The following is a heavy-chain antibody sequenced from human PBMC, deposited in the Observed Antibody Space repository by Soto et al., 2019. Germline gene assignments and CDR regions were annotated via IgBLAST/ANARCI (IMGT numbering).Heavy chain of an antibody. V-gene: IGHV5-51*01. J-gene: IGHJ4*02. CDR3: PRQVPYSLGPQTAY. CDR2: IYPGDSDT. CDR1: GYSFTSYW. D-gene: IGHD5-18*01. Sequence: PGESLKICCKGSGYSFTSYWIGWVRQMPGKGLEWMGIIYPGDSDTRYSPSFQGQVTISADKSINTAYLQWSSLKASDTAIYYCPRQVPYSLGPQTAYWGQGNLVTVSS.